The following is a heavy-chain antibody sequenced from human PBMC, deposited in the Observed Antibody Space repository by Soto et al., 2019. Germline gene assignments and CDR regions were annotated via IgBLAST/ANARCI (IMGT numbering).Heavy chain of an antibody. Sequence: QVQLVQSGAEVKRPGSSVKVSCKASGGTIISHAISWVRQAPGQGLEWMGGIIPILGSANYAQKFQDRLTIIADASTSTTYMELSSLRSDDAAVYYCGSRERVDAFDVWGQGTLVTVSS. V-gene: IGHV1-69*01. CDR1: GGTIISHA. CDR3: GSRERVDAFDV. J-gene: IGHJ3*01. D-gene: IGHD1-26*01. CDR2: IIPILGSA.